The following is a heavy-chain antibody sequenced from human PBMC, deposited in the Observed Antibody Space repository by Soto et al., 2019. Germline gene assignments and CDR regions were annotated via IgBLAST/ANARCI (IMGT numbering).Heavy chain of an antibody. V-gene: IGHV3-23*01. Sequence: PGGSLRLSCEASGFTFSSFAMSWVRQTPGKGLEWLSGISGGGGGPYYADSVKGRFTISRDNSKNTLYLQMNSLRVEDTALYYCAKDQLTAGGDYYYYYGMDVWGPGTAVTVSS. CDR1: GFTFSSFA. J-gene: IGHJ6*02. CDR2: ISGGGGGP. CDR3: AKDQLTAGGDYYYYYGMDV. D-gene: IGHD6-13*01.